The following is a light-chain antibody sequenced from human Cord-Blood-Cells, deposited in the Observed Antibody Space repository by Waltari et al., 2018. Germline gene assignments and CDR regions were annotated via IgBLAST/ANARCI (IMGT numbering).Light chain of an antibody. CDR1: SSDVGSYNL. J-gene: IGLJ1*01. Sequence: QSALTQPASVSGPPGQSITLSCTGTSSDVGSYNLVSWYHQHPGKAPKLMIYEGSKRPSGVSNRFSGSKSGNTASLTISGLQAEDEADYYCCSDAGSSTLYVFGTGTKVTVL. V-gene: IGLV2-23*01. CDR3: CSDAGSSTLYV. CDR2: EGS.